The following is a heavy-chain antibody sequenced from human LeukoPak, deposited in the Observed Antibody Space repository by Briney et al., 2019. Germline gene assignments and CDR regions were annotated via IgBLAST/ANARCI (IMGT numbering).Heavy chain of an antibody. D-gene: IGHD2-2*01. CDR2: IIPIFGTA. CDR3: ARDRANCSSTSCYVRWVGWFDP. J-gene: IGHJ5*02. Sequence: SVKVSCKAPGGTFSSYAISWVRQAPGQGLEWMGGIIPIFGTANYAQKFQGRVTITADESTSTAYMELSSLRSEDTAVYYCARDRANCSSTSCYVRWVGWFDPWGQGTLVTVSS. V-gene: IGHV1-69*13. CDR1: GGTFSSYA.